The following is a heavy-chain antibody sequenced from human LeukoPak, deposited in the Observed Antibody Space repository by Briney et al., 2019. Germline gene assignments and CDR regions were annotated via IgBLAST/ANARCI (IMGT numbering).Heavy chain of an antibody. V-gene: IGHV3-30*02. CDR3: AKDLSGWSRSIYYMDV. Sequence: GGSLRLTCAASGFTFSSYGMHWVRQAPGKGLEWVAFIRYDGSNKYYADSVKGRFTISRDNSKNTLYLQMNSLRAEDTAVYYCAKDLSGWSRSIYYMDVWGKGTTVTVSS. CDR2: IRYDGSNK. D-gene: IGHD6-19*01. J-gene: IGHJ6*03. CDR1: GFTFSSYG.